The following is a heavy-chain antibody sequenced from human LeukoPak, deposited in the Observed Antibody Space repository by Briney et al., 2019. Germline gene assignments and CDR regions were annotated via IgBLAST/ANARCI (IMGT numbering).Heavy chain of an antibody. CDR3: ARDQGSTSAIDY. CDR1: GGSISSGSYY. V-gene: IGHV4-61*02. Sequence: NPSETLSLTCTVSGGSISSGSYYWSWIRQPAGQGLEWIGRIYTSGSTNYNPSLKSRVTISVDTSKNQFSLKLSSVTAADTAVYYCARDQGSTSAIDYWGQGTLVTVSS. D-gene: IGHD2-2*01. J-gene: IGHJ4*02. CDR2: IYTSGST.